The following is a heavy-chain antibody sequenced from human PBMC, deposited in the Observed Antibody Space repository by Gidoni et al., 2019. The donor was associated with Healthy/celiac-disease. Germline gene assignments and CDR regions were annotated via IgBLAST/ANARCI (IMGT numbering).Heavy chain of an antibody. CDR3: ATIQLWLQAVDY. Sequence: QLQLQESGPGLVKPSETLYRTCTVSGGSISSCSYYWGWIRQPPGKGREWIGIIYYGVSTYYHPSLKSRVTISVDTSKNQFSLKRSSVPAADTAVYYCATIQLWLQAVDYWGQGTLVTVSS. V-gene: IGHV4-39*01. CDR1: GGSISSCSYY. CDR2: IYYGVST. J-gene: IGHJ4*02. D-gene: IGHD5-18*01.